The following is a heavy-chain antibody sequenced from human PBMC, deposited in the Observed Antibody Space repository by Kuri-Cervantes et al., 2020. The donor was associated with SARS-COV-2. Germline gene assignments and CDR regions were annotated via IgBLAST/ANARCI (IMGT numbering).Heavy chain of an antibody. CDR3: ARDLGGGSYYHFEVYFDY. V-gene: IGHV3-30-3*01. CDR2: ISYDGSNK. Sequence: GGSLRLSCAASGFTFSSYAMHWVRQAPGKGLEWVAVISYDGSNKYYADSVKGRFTISRDNSKNTLYLQMNSLRAEDTAVYYCARDLGGGSYYHFEVYFDYWGQGTLVTVSS. CDR1: GFTFSSYA. J-gene: IGHJ4*02. D-gene: IGHD1-26*01.